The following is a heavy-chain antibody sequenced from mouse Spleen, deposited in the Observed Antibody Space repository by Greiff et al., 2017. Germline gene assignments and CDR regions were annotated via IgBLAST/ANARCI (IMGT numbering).Heavy chain of an antibody. V-gene: IGHV1-80*01. J-gene: IGHJ2*01. CDR1: GYAFSSYW. CDR2: IYPGDGDT. D-gene: IGHD2-1*01. CDR3: ASQSLYGNYFDY. Sequence: VQLQQSGAELVRPGSSVKISCKASGYAFSSYWMNWVKQRPGQGLEWIGQIYPGDGDTNYNGKFKGKATLTADKSSSTAYMQLSSLTSEDSAVYFCASQSLYGNYFDYWGQGTTLTVSS.